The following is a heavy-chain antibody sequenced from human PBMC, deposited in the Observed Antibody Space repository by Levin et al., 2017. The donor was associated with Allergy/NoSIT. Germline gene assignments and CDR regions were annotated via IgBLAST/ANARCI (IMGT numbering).Heavy chain of an antibody. V-gene: IGHV3-72*01. Sequence: GESLKISCAASGFTFSDHYMDWVRQAPGKGLEWVGRIRNKANRYTTEYAASVKGRFSISRDDSENSLYLQMNSLKIEDTAVYYCTRRRHAHGIDYWGQGTLVTVSS. CDR2: IRNKANRYTT. CDR1: GFTFSDHY. J-gene: IGHJ4*02. CDR3: TRRRHAHGIDY. D-gene: IGHD1-1*01.